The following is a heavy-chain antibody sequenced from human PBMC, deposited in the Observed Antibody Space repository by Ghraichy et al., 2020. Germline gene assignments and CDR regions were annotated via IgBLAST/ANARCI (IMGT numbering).Heavy chain of an antibody. Sequence: ETLSLTCAASGFNFTNACLSWVRQAPGKGLEWVGRIRSKTDGATTDYAAPVKGRFTISRDDSKNMMFLQMNRLKTDDTAVYFCTTDGDDYGDYMGYFDFWGQGSLVTVSS. CDR1: GFNFTNAC. J-gene: IGHJ4*02. CDR2: IRSKTDGATT. CDR3: TTDGDDYGDYMGYFDF. D-gene: IGHD4-17*01. V-gene: IGHV3-15*01.